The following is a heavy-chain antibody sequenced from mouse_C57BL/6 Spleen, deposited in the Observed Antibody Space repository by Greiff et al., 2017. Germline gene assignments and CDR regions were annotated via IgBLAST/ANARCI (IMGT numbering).Heavy chain of an antibody. CDR3: ARSTTVVLDY. CDR1: GYTFTSYW. CDR2: IYPGSGST. Sequence: QVQLQQPGAELVKPGASVKMSCTASGYTFTSYWITWVKQRPGQGLEWIGDIYPGSGSTNYNEKFKSKATLTVDTSSSTAYLQLSSLTSEDSAVYYCARSTTVVLDYWGQGTTLTVSS. V-gene: IGHV1-55*01. D-gene: IGHD1-1*01. J-gene: IGHJ2*01.